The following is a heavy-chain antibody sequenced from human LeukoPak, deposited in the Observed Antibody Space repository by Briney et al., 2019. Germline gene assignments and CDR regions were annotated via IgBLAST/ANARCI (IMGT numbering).Heavy chain of an antibody. Sequence: KPSEDLSVTCTVNSASIRSSGFYWSWIRQPPGKWLEWIGTTYYSGSTYYNPSLKSRVTISVDTSKNQFSLKLSSVTAADTAVYYCARQAALDTKRGWNNHNWFDPWGQGTLVTVSS. D-gene: IGHD5-18*01. CDR3: ARQAALDTKRGWNNHNWFDP. CDR1: SASIRSSGFY. CDR2: TYYSGST. V-gene: IGHV4-39*01. J-gene: IGHJ5*02.